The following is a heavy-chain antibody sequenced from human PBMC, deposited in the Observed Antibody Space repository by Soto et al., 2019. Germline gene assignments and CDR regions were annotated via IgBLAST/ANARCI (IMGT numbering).Heavy chain of an antibody. Sequence: GGSLRLSCAASGFTFRNVWMSWVRQAPGKGLEWVGRVKSRSDGGTTDYAAPVKGRFTVSRDDSQSTLSLQMDSLKIKDSAVYFCTTAAGGMWGADYWGQGTPVTVSS. J-gene: IGHJ4*02. V-gene: IGHV3-15*01. CDR1: GFTFRNVW. CDR2: VKSRSDGGTT. D-gene: IGHD1-26*01. CDR3: TTAAGGMWGADY.